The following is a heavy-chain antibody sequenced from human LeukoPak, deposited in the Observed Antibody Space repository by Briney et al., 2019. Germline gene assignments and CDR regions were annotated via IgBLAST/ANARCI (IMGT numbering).Heavy chain of an antibody. CDR3: ARVPFGVTSYYYYMDV. D-gene: IGHD3-10*01. J-gene: IGHJ6*03. Sequence: GGSLRLSCTGSGFTFGDYAISWVRQAPGKGLEWVANIKQDGSEEYYVDSLKGRFTISRDNGKNSLYLQLNSLRAEDTALYYCARVPFGVTSYYYYMDVWGKGTTVTISS. CDR1: GFTFGDYA. CDR2: IKQDGSEE. V-gene: IGHV3-7*01.